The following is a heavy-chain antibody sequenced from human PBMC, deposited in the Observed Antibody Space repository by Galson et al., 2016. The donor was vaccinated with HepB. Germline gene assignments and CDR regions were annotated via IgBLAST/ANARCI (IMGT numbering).Heavy chain of an antibody. D-gene: IGHD1-1*01. CDR3: ARLQLERRYYFDF. CDR1: GYTFTTYG. V-gene: IGHV1-69*04. J-gene: IGHJ4*02. CDR2: IISILGLK. Sequence: SVKVSCKASGYTFTTYGISWVRQAPGQGLEWMGRIISILGLKTYAQKFQGRVTITADKSTSTAYRELSSLRSEDTAVYYCARLQLERRYYFDFWGQGTLVTVSS.